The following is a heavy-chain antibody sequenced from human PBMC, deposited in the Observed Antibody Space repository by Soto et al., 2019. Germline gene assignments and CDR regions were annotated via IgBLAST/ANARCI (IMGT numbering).Heavy chain of an antibody. J-gene: IGHJ3*02. CDR2: IVVGSGNT. CDR1: GFTFTSSA. CDR3: AADTLTMIVVVPDAFDI. Sequence: SVKVSCKASGFTFTSSAVQWVRQARGQRLEWIGWIVVGSGNTNYAQKFQERVTITRDMSTSTAHMELSSLRSEDTAVYYCAADTLTMIVVVPDAFDIWGQGTMVTVSS. V-gene: IGHV1-58*01. D-gene: IGHD3-22*01.